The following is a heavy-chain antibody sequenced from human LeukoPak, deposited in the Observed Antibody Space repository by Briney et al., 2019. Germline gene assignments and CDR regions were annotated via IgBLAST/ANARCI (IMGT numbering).Heavy chain of an antibody. CDR1: GYTFTSYG. J-gene: IGHJ6*03. V-gene: IGHV1-18*01. Sequence: GASVKVSCKASGYTFTSYGISWVRQAPGQGLEWMVWISAYNGNTNYAQKLQGRVTMTTDTSTSTAYTELRSLRSDDTAVYYCAREELYYYYMDVWGKGTTVTVSS. D-gene: IGHD1-26*01. CDR2: ISAYNGNT. CDR3: AREELYYYYMDV.